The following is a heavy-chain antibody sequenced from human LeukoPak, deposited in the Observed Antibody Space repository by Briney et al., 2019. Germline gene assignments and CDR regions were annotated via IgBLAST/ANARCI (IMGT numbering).Heavy chain of an antibody. D-gene: IGHD6-19*01. J-gene: IGHJ4*02. Sequence: SETLSLTCAVYGGSFSGYYWSWIRQPPGKGLEWIGEINHSGSTNYNPSLKSRVTISVDTSKNQFPLKLSSVTAADTAVYYCARVRPPGIAVYWGKGTLVTVSS. CDR1: GGSFSGYY. CDR2: INHSGST. V-gene: IGHV4-34*01. CDR3: ARVRPPGIAVY.